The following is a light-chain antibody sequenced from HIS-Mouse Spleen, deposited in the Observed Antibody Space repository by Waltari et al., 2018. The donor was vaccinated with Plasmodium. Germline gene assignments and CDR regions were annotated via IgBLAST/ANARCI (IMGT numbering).Light chain of an antibody. CDR1: SLRSYY. Sequence: SSELTQDPAVSVALGQTVRITCQGDSLRSYYASWYQQKPGQAPVLVIYGKNNGPSGIPDQCPGSSSGSTASLTITGAQAEDEADYYCNTRDSSGNHQVFGGGTKLTVL. CDR3: NTRDSSGNHQV. V-gene: IGLV3-19*01. J-gene: IGLJ3*02. CDR2: GKN.